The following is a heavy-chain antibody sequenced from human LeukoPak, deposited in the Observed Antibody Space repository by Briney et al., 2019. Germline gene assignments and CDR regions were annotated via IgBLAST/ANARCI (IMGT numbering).Heavy chain of an antibody. Sequence: PGGSLRLSCAASGFTFSSYWMHWVRQAPGKGLVWVSRISSDGSSTDYADSVKGRITMSRDNAQNTLYLQMNSLRAEDTAVYYCARARIAVAQLTDYWGQGTLVTVSS. D-gene: IGHD6-19*01. CDR3: ARARIAVAQLTDY. V-gene: IGHV3-74*01. CDR2: ISSDGSST. CDR1: GFTFSSYW. J-gene: IGHJ4*02.